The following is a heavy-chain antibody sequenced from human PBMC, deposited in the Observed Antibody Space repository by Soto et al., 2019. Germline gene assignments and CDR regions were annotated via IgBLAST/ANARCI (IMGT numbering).Heavy chain of an antibody. V-gene: IGHV3-33*01. CDR1: GFTFSSYG. J-gene: IGHJ5*02. Sequence: GGSLRLSCAASGFTFSSYGMHWVRQAPGKGLEWVAVIWYDGSNKYYADSVKGRFTISRDNSKNTLYLQMNSLRAEDTALYYCARDHGSGSHTPVPNNWFDPWGQGTLVTVSS. CDR2: IWYDGSNK. D-gene: IGHD3-10*01. CDR3: ARDHGSGSHTPVPNNWFDP.